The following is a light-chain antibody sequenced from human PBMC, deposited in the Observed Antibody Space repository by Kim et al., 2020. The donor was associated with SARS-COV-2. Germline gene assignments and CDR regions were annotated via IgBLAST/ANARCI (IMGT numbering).Light chain of an antibody. V-gene: IGLV3-1*01. CDR1: KLGDKY. Sequence: SYELTQPPSVSVSPGQTASITCSGTKLGDKYAYWYQQKPGQSPVLVIYQHTKRPSGISQRFSGFSSGNTATLTISPAQTMDEADYYCQAWDSGTAVFGGG. J-gene: IGLJ2*01. CDR2: QHT. CDR3: QAWDSGTAV.